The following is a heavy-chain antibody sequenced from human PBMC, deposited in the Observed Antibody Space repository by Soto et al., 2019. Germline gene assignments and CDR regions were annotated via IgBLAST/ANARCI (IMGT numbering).Heavy chain of an antibody. V-gene: IGHV3-11*01. CDR3: ASLAESSSGWDYYYMDV. CDR2: ISSSRSTI. J-gene: IGHJ6*03. Sequence: GGSLRLSCAASGFTFSDYYMSWIRQAPGKGLEWVSYISSSRSTIYYADSVKGRFTISRDNAKNSLYLQMNSLRAEDTAVYYCASLAESSSGWDYYYMDVWGKGTTVTVSS. CDR1: GFTFSDYY. D-gene: IGHD6-6*01.